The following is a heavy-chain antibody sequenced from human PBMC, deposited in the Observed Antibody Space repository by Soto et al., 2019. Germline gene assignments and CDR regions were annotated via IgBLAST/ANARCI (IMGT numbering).Heavy chain of an antibody. D-gene: IGHD3-10*01. Sequence: QLVQSGAEVKRPGSSVKVSCKASGDTFNFYSINWVRQAPGVGLEWVGRVNPILSMSNYAQRFQGRVTMTADKSTSTAYMELRSLRSEDTAIYYCASSYGSGYRAFDYWGQGALVTVSS. CDR2: VNPILSMS. V-gene: IGHV1-69*02. CDR1: GDTFNFYS. CDR3: ASSYGSGYRAFDY. J-gene: IGHJ4*02.